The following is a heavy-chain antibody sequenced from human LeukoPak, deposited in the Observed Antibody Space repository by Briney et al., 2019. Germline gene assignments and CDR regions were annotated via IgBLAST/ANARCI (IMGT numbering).Heavy chain of an antibody. D-gene: IGHD3-10*01. CDR3: VRDSDHAPDY. Sequence: ASVKVSCKASGYTFTSYGISWVRQAPGQGLEWMGWISAYNGNTNYAQKLQGRVTMTTDTSTSTAHMDLRSLRSDDTAVYYCVRDSDHAPDYWGQGTLVTVPS. J-gene: IGHJ4*02. V-gene: IGHV1-18*01. CDR1: GYTFTSYG. CDR2: ISAYNGNT.